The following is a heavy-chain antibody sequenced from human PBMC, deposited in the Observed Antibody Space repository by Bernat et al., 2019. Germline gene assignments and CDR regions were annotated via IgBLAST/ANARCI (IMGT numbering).Heavy chain of an antibody. J-gene: IGHJ4*02. V-gene: IGHV3-23*01. D-gene: IGHD4-17*01. CDR1: GFTFNSYA. CDR3: AKDGGDYGFFDY. CDR2: VSPIGGST. Sequence: EVQLLESGGGLVQPGGSLRLSCAASGFTFNSYAMSWVRQAPGKGLEWVSTVSPIGGSTYYADSVKSRFTISRDNSKNTLYLQMNSLRAEDTAVYYCAKDGGDYGFFDYWGLGTLVTVSS.